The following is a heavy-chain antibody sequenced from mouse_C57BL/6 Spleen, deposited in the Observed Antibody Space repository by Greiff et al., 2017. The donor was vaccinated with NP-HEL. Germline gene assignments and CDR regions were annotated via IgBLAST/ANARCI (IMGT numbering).Heavy chain of an antibody. Sequence: VQLKESGAELVKPGASVKLSCTASGFNIKDYYMHWVKQRTEQGLEWIGRIDPEDGETKYAPKFQGKATITADTSSNTAYLQLSSLTSEDTAVYYCAPITTVGTYAMDYWGQGTSVTVSS. D-gene: IGHD1-1*01. J-gene: IGHJ4*01. CDR1: GFNIKDYY. CDR3: APITTVGTYAMDY. V-gene: IGHV14-2*01. CDR2: IDPEDGET.